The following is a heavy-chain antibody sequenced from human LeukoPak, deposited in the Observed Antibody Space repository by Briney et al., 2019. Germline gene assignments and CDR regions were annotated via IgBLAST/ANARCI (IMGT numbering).Heavy chain of an antibody. CDR1: GFTFSSYG. D-gene: IGHD3-10*01. CDR2: ISYDGSNK. CDR3: AKDIDYGTGSYFDY. J-gene: IGHJ4*02. V-gene: IGHV3-30*18. Sequence: GGSLRLSCAASGFTFSSYGMHWVRQAPGKGLEGVAVISYDGSNKYYADSVKGRLTISRDNSENTLYLQMNSLRAEDTAVYYCAKDIDYGTGSYFDYWGQGTLVTVSS.